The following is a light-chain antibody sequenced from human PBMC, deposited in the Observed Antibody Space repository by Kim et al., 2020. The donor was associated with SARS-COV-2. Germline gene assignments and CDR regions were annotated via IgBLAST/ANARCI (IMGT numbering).Light chain of an antibody. CDR1: QKMTIY. Sequence: VSVGAGVSISCRASQKMTIYLNRYQQKPVKAHNLQIYAASSLQGGDPTRVSGSGSGTDFTLTISSLQQEDIASYHCQQSYSSVRTFGKGTKVNIK. J-gene: IGKJ1*01. CDR3: QQSYSSVRT. CDR2: AAS. V-gene: IGKV1-39*01.